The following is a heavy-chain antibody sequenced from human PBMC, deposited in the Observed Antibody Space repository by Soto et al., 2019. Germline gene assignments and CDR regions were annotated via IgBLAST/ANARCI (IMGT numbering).Heavy chain of an antibody. CDR2: IYYSEST. J-gene: IGHJ6*02. V-gene: IGHV4-61*01. Sequence: LSLTCTVSGASISSGRSYWSWIRQPPGKGLEWIGYIYYSESTNYNPSLKSRVTISLDTSKNQFSLKLRSVTAADTAVYYCARARDFGAARYYYDLDVWGQGTTVTVSS. CDR1: GASISSGRSY. D-gene: IGHD2-21*01. CDR3: ARARDFGAARYYYDLDV.